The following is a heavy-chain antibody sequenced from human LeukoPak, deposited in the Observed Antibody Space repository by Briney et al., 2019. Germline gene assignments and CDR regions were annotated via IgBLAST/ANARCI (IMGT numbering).Heavy chain of an antibody. J-gene: IGHJ4*01. CDR2: IFPSDSDT. CDR1: GYSFTNYW. Sequence: GESLKISCQGSGYSFTNYWIGWVRQMPGKGLEWMGMIFPSDSDTRYGPSFQGQVTISADKSIYTAYLQWSSLKASDTAMYYRAGKADNSFDYWGQGTLVTVSS. CDR3: AGKADNSFDY. D-gene: IGHD1-14*01. V-gene: IGHV5-51*01.